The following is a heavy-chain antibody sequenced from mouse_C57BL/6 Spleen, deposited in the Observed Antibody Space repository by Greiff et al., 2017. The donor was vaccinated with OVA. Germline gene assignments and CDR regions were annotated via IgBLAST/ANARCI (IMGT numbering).Heavy chain of an antibody. J-gene: IGHJ1*03. CDR1: GFTFSDYY. CDR3: ERLGAYGKYVDV. Sequence: DVKLVESGGGLVQPGGSLKLSCEASGFTFSDYYMHWVRQTPEKRLEWVAYISNCGCSTYYPDPVKGRFPISRDNAMTTLYQQRSRLKADDTAMYYCERLGAYGKYVDVWGTGTTVTVSS. CDR2: ISNCGCST. D-gene: IGHD1-1*01. V-gene: IGHV5-12*01.